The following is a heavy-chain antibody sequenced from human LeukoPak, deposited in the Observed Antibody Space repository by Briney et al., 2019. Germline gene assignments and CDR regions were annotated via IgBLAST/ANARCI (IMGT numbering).Heavy chain of an antibody. CDR2: ISSTGGTT. Sequence: PGGTLRLSCAASGITFSSYGMSWVRQAPGKGLEWVSSISSTGGTTYYADSVKGRFTISRDNSKNTLYLQMNSLRAEDTAVYYCAKDSMGSGIYWCAFDIWGQGTMVTVSS. D-gene: IGHD3-10*01. CDR3: AKDSMGSGIYWCAFDI. CDR1: GITFSSYG. J-gene: IGHJ3*02. V-gene: IGHV3-23*01.